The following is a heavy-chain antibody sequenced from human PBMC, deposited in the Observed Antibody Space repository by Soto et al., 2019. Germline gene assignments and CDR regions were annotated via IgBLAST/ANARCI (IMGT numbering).Heavy chain of an antibody. Sequence: SVKVSCKASGGTFSSYAISWVRQAPGQGLEWMGGIIPIFGTANYAQKFQGRVTITADESTSTAYMELSSLRSEDTAVYYCARDRDSSGYYSTRSPFDYWGQGTLVTVSS. D-gene: IGHD3-22*01. CDR1: GGTFSSYA. CDR3: ARDRDSSGYYSTRSPFDY. J-gene: IGHJ4*02. V-gene: IGHV1-69*13. CDR2: IIPIFGTA.